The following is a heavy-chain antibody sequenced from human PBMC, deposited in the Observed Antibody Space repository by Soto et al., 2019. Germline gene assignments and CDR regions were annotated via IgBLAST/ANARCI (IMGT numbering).Heavy chain of an antibody. V-gene: IGHV4-28*01. J-gene: IGHJ4*02. CDR3: ARREIQGPIDY. CDR2: IYYSGTT. CDR1: GYSISSSNW. D-gene: IGHD1-26*01. Sequence: QVQLQESGPGLVKPSDTLSLTCAVSGYSISSSNWWGWIRQPPGKGLEWIGYIYYSGTTYYNPSLKSRVTMSVDTSKTQFTLKLTAVTAVDTAVYYCARREIQGPIDYWGQGTLVTVSS.